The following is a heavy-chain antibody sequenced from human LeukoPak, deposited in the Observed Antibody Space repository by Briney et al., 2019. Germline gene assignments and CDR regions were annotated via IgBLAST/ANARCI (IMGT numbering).Heavy chain of an antibody. CDR2: IYYSGST. V-gene: IGHV4-39*01. Sequence: NPSETLSLTCTVSGGSISSSSYYWGWIRQPPGKGLEWIGSIYYSGSTYYNPSLKSRVTISVDTSKNQFSLKLSSVTAADTAVYYCARHGSPYTNVGLSFDHWGQGTLVTVSS. CDR1: GGSISSSSYY. D-gene: IGHD2-2*02. CDR3: ARHGSPYTNVGLSFDH. J-gene: IGHJ4*02.